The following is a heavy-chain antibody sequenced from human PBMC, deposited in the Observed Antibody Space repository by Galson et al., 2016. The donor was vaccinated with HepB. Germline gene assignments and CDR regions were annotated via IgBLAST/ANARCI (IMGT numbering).Heavy chain of an antibody. CDR3: ATGTSLIRGFDH. V-gene: IGHV1-18*04. D-gene: IGHD3-16*01. Sequence: SVKVSCKGSGYIFRNYGINWVRQAPGQGLEWMGWISAYNGDTNYAPEVQGRVTMTTDISTNTATMELWNLRSDDTAVYYCATGTSLIRGFDHWGQGTLVTVSS. CDR1: GYIFRNYG. CDR2: ISAYNGDT. J-gene: IGHJ4*02.